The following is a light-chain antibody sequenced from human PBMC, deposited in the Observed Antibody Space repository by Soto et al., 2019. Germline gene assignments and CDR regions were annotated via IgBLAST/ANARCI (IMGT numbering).Light chain of an antibody. CDR1: SSKIGAGYD. V-gene: IGLV1-40*01. J-gene: IGLJ2*01. Sequence: QSVLTQPPSVSGAPGQRVTISCTGSSSKIGAGYDVHWYQQLPGTAPKLLIYGNSNRPSGVPDRFSGSKSGTSASLAITGLQAEGEAYYYCQSYDSSLSGDVVFGGGTKLTVL. CDR2: GNS. CDR3: QSYDSSLSGDVV.